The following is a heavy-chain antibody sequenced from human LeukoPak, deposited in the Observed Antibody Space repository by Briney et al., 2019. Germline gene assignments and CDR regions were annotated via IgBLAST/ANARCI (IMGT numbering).Heavy chain of an antibody. J-gene: IGHJ4*02. CDR2: INSDGSWT. CDR3: VSFYETY. D-gene: IGHD2/OR15-2a*01. CDR1: GNYW. Sequence: GGSLRLSCAASGNYWMHWVRQAPGKGLVWVSHINSDGSWTSYADSVKGRFTICKDNAKNTVYLQMNSLRAEDTAVYYCVSFYETYWGRGTLVTVSS. V-gene: IGHV3-74*01.